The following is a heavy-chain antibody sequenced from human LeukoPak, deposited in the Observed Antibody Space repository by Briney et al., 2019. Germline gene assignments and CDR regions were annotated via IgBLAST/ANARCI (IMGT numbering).Heavy chain of an antibody. Sequence: NPSETLSLTCTVSGGSNSSSSYYWGWIRQPPGKGLEWIGSIYYSGSTYYNPSLKSRVTISVDTSKNQFSLKLSSVTAADTAVYYCARPDRYCSGGSCPFDYWGQGTLVTVSS. CDR1: GGSNSSSSYY. CDR2: IYYSGST. J-gene: IGHJ4*02. V-gene: IGHV4-39*01. CDR3: ARPDRYCSGGSCPFDY. D-gene: IGHD2-15*01.